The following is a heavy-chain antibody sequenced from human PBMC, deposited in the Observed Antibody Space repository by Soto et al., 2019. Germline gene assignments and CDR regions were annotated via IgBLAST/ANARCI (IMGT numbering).Heavy chain of an antibody. D-gene: IGHD4-17*01. CDR3: AGVHTVTTYFDV. V-gene: IGHV1-8*01. CDR1: GYPFTYYD. J-gene: IGHJ2*01. Sequence: QVQLVQSGAEVKKPGASVRVSCQASGYPFTYYDINWVRQAPGQGLEWMGWMNPKSGNTGSAQRFQGRLTMTSNTSINTAYMDLTSLTSEDGATYYCAGVHTVTTYFDVWGRGTPVTVSS. CDR2: MNPKSGNT.